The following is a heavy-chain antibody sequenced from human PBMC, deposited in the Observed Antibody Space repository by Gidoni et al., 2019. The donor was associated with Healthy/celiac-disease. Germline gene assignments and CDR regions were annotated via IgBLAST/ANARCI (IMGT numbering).Heavy chain of an antibody. J-gene: IGHJ4*02. Sequence: QVQLVQSGAEVNKPGASVNVSCQASGYTFPSYAMHWVRQDPGQRLEWMGWINAGNGNTKYSQKFQGRVTITRDTSASTGYMELSSLRSEDTAVYYCARDFLRDCSGGSCHDYWGQGTLVTVSS. CDR3: ARDFLRDCSGGSCHDY. D-gene: IGHD2-15*01. V-gene: IGHV1-3*01. CDR1: GYTFPSYA. CDR2: INAGNGNT.